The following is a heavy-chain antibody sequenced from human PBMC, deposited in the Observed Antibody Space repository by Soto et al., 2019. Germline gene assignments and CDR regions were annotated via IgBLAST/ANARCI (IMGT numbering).Heavy chain of an antibody. Sequence: NPSETLSLTCPVSGGSIFSGDYYFSCIGQAPGRGLELIGYIYYSGNTYYNPSLKSRLTISLDTSKNQFSLNLSSVTAADTAVYFCARVPRQLEPTLCFDPWGQGTLVTVSS. D-gene: IGHD1-1*01. CDR3: ARVPRQLEPTLCFDP. CDR1: GGSIFSGDYY. CDR2: IYYSGNT. J-gene: IGHJ5*02. V-gene: IGHV4-30-4*01.